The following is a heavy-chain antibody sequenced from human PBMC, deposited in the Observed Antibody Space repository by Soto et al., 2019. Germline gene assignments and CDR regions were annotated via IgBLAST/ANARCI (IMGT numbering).Heavy chain of an antibody. J-gene: IGHJ4*02. CDR3: ARLTVVGRVGDC. Sequence: QLQVQESGPGLVKPSETLSLTCSVSGGSISSSPYYWGWIRQPPGKGLEWIARISFSGNTDYNPSLKSRVTISADTSKNQFSLTLSSVTAADTAVYYCARLTVVGRVGDCWGQGTLGTVSS. D-gene: IGHD6-19*01. V-gene: IGHV4-39*01. CDR1: GGSISSSPYY. CDR2: ISFSGNT.